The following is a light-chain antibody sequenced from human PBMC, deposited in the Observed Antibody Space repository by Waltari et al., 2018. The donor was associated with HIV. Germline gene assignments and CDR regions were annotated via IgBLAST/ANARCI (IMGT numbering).Light chain of an antibody. J-gene: IGKJ2*01. CDR3: HQYYSTTDT. CDR1: RNLFYRLNNKTD. V-gene: IGKV4-1*01. Sequence: DTVMTQFPNSLAASLGARATIDCKSRRNLFYRLNNKTDLAWYQQKAKQPPRLLFYWASIREFGVPDRFSASGSETHFTLTINSLQAEDVAVYYCHQYYSTTDTFGQGTKLEIK. CDR2: WAS.